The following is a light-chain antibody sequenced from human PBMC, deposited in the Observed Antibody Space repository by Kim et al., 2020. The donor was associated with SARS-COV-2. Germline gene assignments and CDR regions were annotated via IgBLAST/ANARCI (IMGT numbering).Light chain of an antibody. V-gene: IGKV1-39*01. J-gene: IGKJ3*01. CDR2: AAS. CDR1: QNINSH. CDR3: QQTYISPFT. Sequence: ASLGDRVTITCRTSQNINSHLNWYHQKPGRAPKLLIYAASTLQGGVPSRFSGSGSETDFTLTISSLQPEDFATYFCQQTYISPFTFGPGTKVDIK.